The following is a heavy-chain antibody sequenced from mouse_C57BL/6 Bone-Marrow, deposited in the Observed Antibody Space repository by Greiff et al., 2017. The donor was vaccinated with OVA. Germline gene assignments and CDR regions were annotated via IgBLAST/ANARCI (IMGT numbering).Heavy chain of an antibody. Sequence: QVTLKVCGPGILQPSQTLSLTCSFSGFSLSTSGMGVSWIRQPSGKGLEWLAHIYWDDDKRYNPSLKSRLTISKDSSRKQVFLKITSVDTADTATYYCARPNWDGRGFDYWGQGTTLTVSS. J-gene: IGHJ2*01. V-gene: IGHV8-12*01. D-gene: IGHD4-1*01. CDR3: ARPNWDGRGFDY. CDR1: GFSLSTSGMG. CDR2: IYWDDDK.